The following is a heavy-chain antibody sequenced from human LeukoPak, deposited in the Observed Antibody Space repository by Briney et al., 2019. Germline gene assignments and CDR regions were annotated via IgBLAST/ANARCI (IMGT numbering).Heavy chain of an antibody. Sequence: GGSLRLSCAASGFTFRSYWMRWVRQAPGKGLEWVASIKHDGSEKYYVDSVRGRFTISRDNTKNSLYLQMSSLRAEDTAVYYCATDRGWRTSGYYLYYFEYWGQGTLVTFSS. CDR2: IKHDGSEK. CDR3: ATDRGWRTSGYYLYYFEY. V-gene: IGHV3-7*01. CDR1: GFTFRSYW. J-gene: IGHJ4*02. D-gene: IGHD3-3*01.